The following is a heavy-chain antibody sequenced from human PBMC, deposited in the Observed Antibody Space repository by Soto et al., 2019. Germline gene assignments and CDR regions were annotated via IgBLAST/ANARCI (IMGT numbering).Heavy chain of an antibody. CDR2: IYYSGST. Sequence: QVQLQESVPGLVKPSETLSLTCTVSGGSISSYYWSWIRQPPGKGLEWIGYIYYSGSTNYNPSLKSRVTISVDTSKNQFSLKLSSVTAADTAVYYCARRYGYAFDIWGQGTMVTVSS. V-gene: IGHV4-59*01. CDR3: ARRYGYAFDI. D-gene: IGHD4-17*01. CDR1: GGSISSYY. J-gene: IGHJ3*02.